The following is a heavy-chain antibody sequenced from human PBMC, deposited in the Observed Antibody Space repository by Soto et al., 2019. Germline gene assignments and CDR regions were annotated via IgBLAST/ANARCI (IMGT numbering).Heavy chain of an antibody. V-gene: IGHV4-34*01. CDR2: INHSGST. CDR3: ARGLDIVVVTAIRRGLFDY. Sequence: SETLSLTCAVYGGSFSGYYWSWIRQPPGKGLEWIGEINHSGSTNYNPSLKSRVTISVDTSKNQFSLKLSSVTAADTAVYYCARGLDIVVVTAIRRGLFDYWGQGTLVTISS. CDR1: GGSFSGYY. J-gene: IGHJ4*02. D-gene: IGHD2-21*02.